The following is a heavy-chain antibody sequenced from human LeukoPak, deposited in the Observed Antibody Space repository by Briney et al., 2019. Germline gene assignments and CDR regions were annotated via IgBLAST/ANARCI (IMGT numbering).Heavy chain of an antibody. V-gene: IGHV3-23*01. CDR2: ISGSGGST. CDR3: AKEIYGDSTGGRFQH. D-gene: IGHD4-17*01. J-gene: IGHJ1*01. CDR1: GFTFSDYY. Sequence: GGSLRLSCAASGFTFSDYYMSWIRQVSGKGLEWVSVISGSGGSTYYADSVKGRFTISRDNSKNTLYLQMKSLRAEDTAVYYCAKEIYGDSTGGRFQHWGQGTLVTVSS.